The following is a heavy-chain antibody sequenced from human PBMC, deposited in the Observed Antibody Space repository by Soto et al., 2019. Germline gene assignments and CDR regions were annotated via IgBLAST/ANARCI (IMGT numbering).Heavy chain of an antibody. D-gene: IGHD3-3*01. J-gene: IGHJ3*02. Sequence: ASVTVSCQASGYTFTSYYMHWVRQAPGQGLEWMGWVNPNSGGTNYAQKFQGWVTMTRDTSISTAYMELSRLRSDDTAVYYCARSITIFGVVIDDAFDIWGQGTMVTVSS. CDR1: GYTFTSYY. CDR3: ARSITIFGVVIDDAFDI. CDR2: VNPNSGGT. V-gene: IGHV1-2*04.